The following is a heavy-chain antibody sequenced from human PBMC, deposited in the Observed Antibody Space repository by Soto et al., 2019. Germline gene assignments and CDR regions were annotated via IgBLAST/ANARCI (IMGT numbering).Heavy chain of an antibody. CDR3: ARHLEVARTRGFDF. J-gene: IGHJ4*02. V-gene: IGHV4-4*02. Sequence: QVQLQESGPGLVKPSGTLSLTCAVSGGSISDNWGSCVRQPPGKGLEGIGEIYHTGTTHYNTSLWSIVPLSIDPAKNQFALKLSSVTDADTGVYYCARHLEVARTRGFDFCGQGTLVTVSS. CDR2: IYHTGTT. D-gene: IGHD6-19*01. CDR1: GGSISDNW.